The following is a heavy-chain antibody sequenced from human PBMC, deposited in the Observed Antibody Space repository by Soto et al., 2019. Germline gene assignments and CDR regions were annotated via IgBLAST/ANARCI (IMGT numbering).Heavy chain of an antibody. J-gene: IGHJ4*02. CDR2: INPNSGGT. D-gene: IGHD3-16*02. Sequence: ASVKVSCKASGYTFTGYYMHWVRQAPGQGLEWMGWINPNSGGTNYAQKFQGRVTMTRDTSISTAYMELSRLRSDDTAVYYCARLPNYDYVWGSYRALWSYFDYWGQGTLVTVSS. CDR1: GYTFTGYY. CDR3: ARLPNYDYVWGSYRALWSYFDY. V-gene: IGHV1-2*02.